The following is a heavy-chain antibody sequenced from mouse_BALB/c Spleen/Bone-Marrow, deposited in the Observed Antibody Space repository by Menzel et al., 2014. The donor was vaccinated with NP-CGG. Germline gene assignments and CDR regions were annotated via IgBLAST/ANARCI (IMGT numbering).Heavy chain of an antibody. D-gene: IGHD2-1*01. CDR3: ARLDGNYRYAMDY. V-gene: IGHV1-81*01. CDR2: IYPGSGST. J-gene: IGHJ4*01. CDR1: GYTFPDYV. Sequence: QVQLQQSGPELVKPGASVKLSCKASGYTFPDYVIPWVKRRTGQGLEWIGEIYPGSGSTYYNEKFKGKATLTADKSSNTAYMQLGSLTSEDSAVYFCARLDGNYRYAMDYWGQGTSVTVSS.